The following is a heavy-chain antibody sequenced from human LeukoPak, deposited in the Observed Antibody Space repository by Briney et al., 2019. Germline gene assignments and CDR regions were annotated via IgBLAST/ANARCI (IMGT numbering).Heavy chain of an antibody. CDR2: INRDGSER. CDR1: GFTFSNYW. CDR3: ARAGSSGWYYYYYGMDV. J-gene: IGHJ6*02. D-gene: IGHD6-19*01. Sequence: GGSLRLSCAASGFTFSNYWMTWVRQAPGKGLEWVANINRDGSERYYVDSVKGRFTISRDDAKSSLYLQMNSLRAEDTAVYYCARAGSSGWYYYYYGMDVWGQGTTVTVSS. V-gene: IGHV3-7*01.